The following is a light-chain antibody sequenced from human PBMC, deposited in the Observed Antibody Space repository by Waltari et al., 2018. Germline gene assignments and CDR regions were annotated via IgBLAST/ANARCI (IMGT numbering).Light chain of an antibody. V-gene: IGLV1-44*01. CDR1: SSNIAVNT. CDR2: GNN. CDR3: AAWDDSLYGRV. Sequence: QSVLTQPPSASGTPGQTVSISCSGGSSNIAVNTVNWYQQLPGMAPKLLINGNNQRPSGAPGRFSGSKFGTSASLAISGLQSEDEADYYCAAWDDSLYGRVFGGGTKLTVL. J-gene: IGLJ2*01.